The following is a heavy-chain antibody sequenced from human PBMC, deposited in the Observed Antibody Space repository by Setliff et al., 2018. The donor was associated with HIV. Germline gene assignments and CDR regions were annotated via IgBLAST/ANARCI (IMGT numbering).Heavy chain of an antibody. D-gene: IGHD1-7*01. CDR3: ARGDGTKYYYYYYMDV. CDR2: IYYSGST. V-gene: IGHV4-59*01. J-gene: IGHJ6*03. CDR1: GGYITTYY. Sequence: PSETLSLTCTVSGGYITTYYWSWIRQPPGKGLEWIGYIYYSGSTNYNPSLKSRVTISVDKSKNQFSPKLSSVTAADTAVYYCARGDGTKYYYYYYMDVWGQGTTVTVSS.